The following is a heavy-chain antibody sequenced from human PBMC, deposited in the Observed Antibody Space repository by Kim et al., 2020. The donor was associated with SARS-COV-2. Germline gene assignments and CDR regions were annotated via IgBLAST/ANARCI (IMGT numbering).Heavy chain of an antibody. V-gene: IGHV1-46*01. J-gene: IGHJ5*02. CDR2: INPSGGST. D-gene: IGHD3-22*01. CDR3: ARDLSPLITMIVVVITDSGPLGP. Sequence: ASVKVSCKASGYTFTSYYMHWVRQAPGQGLEWMGIINPSGGSTSYAQKFQGRVTMTRDTSTSTVYMELSSLRSEDTAVYYCARDLSPLITMIVVVITDSGPLGPWGQGTLVTVSS. CDR1: GYTFTSYY.